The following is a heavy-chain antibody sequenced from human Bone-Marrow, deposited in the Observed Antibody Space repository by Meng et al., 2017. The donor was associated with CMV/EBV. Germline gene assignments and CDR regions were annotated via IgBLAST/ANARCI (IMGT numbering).Heavy chain of an antibody. CDR1: GYTFTSYD. J-gene: IGHJ3*02. D-gene: IGHD2-15*01. CDR2: IVVGSGNT. CDR3: AARIHILRVNTQDLSSGEAFDI. V-gene: IGHV1-58*02. Sequence: SVKVSCKASGYTFTSYDINWVRQATGQRLEWIGWIVVGSGNTNYAQKFQERVTITRDMSTSTAYMELSSLRSEDTAVYYCAARIHILRVNTQDLSSGEAFDIWGQGTMVTVSS.